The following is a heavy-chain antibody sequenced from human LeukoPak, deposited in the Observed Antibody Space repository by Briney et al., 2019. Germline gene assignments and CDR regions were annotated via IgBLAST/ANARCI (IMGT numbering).Heavy chain of an antibody. J-gene: IGHJ4*02. CDR1: GGSISSSSCY. Sequence: SETLSLTCIVPGGSISSSSCYWAWIRQSPGKGLEWIGTFSSGGSAYYNPSLTSRVSISKDTSDNQFSLRLYSVTAADTAVYYCARKQTGTMYDVWGQGTQVTASS. V-gene: IGHV4-39*07. CDR3: ARKQTGTMYDV. CDR2: FSSGGSA. D-gene: IGHD1-7*01.